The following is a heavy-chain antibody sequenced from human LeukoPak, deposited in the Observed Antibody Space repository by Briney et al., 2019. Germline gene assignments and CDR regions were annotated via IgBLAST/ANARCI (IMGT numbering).Heavy chain of an antibody. CDR2: IYYSGST. Sequence: SETLSLTCTVSGGSISSSSYYWGWIRQPPGKGPEWIGSIYYSGSTYYNPSLKSRVTISVDTSKNQFSLKLSSVTAADTAVYYCARVPVVVVAATHAFDIWGQGTMVTVSS. D-gene: IGHD2-15*01. V-gene: IGHV4-39*07. CDR3: ARVPVVVVAATHAFDI. CDR1: GGSISSSSYY. J-gene: IGHJ3*02.